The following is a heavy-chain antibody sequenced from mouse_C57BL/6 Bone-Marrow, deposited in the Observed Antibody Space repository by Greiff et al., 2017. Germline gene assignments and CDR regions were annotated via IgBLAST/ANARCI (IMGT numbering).Heavy chain of an antibody. CDR3: ARRNCFAY. CDR1: GYTFTSYG. Sequence: QVQLQQSGAELARPGASVKLSCKASGYTFTSYGISWVKQRTGQGLEWIGEIYPSSGNTYYNEKFKGKATLTADKSSSTAYMELRSLTSEDSAVYFCARRNCFAYWGQGTLVTVSA. CDR2: IYPSSGNT. J-gene: IGHJ3*01. V-gene: IGHV1-81*01.